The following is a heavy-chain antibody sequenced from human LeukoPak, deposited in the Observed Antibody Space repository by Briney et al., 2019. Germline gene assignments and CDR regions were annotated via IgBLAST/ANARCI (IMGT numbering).Heavy chain of an antibody. V-gene: IGHV3-23*01. J-gene: IGHJ6*02. D-gene: IGHD6-13*01. CDR3: AKGGIAAAGIGYYGMDV. CDR1: GFTFEDFG. Sequence: GGSLRLSCAASGFTFEDFGMTWVRQAPGKGLEWVSAISGRGGTTYYADSVKGRFTISRDNSKNTLYLQMNSLRAEDTAVYYCAKGGIAAAGIGYYGMDVWGQGTTVAVSS. CDR2: ISGRGGTT.